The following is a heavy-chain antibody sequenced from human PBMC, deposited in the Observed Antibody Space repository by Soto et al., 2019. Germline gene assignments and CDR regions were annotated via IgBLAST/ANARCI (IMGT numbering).Heavy chain of an antibody. CDR1: GGSITKYY. Sequence: PSETQSLTCTVSGGSITKYYWSWIRQPAGKGLEWIGRMYTKERTNYNLSFKSRVTMSVDTSKNQFSLKLNAVTAADTAVYYCARDDYKDGGNNWFDPWGQGTLVTVSS. V-gene: IGHV4-4*07. D-gene: IGHD3-16*01. CDR2: MYTKERT. CDR3: ARDDYKDGGNNWFDP. J-gene: IGHJ5*02.